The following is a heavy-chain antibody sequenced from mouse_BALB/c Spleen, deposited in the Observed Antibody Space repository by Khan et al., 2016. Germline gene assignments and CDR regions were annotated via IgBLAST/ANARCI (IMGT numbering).Heavy chain of an antibody. CDR3: ARLHYYGYMNY. Sequence: EVKLLESGGGLVQPGGSLKLSCAASGFDFSRYWMSWVRQAPGKGLEWIGEINPDSSTINYTPSLKDQFIISRDNAKNTLYLQMSKVRSEDTDLYYCARLHYYGYMNYWGQGTTLTVSS. D-gene: IGHD1-2*01. V-gene: IGHV4-1*02. CDR1: GFDFSRYW. J-gene: IGHJ2*01. CDR2: INPDSSTI.